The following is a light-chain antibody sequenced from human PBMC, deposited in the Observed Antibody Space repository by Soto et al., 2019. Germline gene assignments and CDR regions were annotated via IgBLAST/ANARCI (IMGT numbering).Light chain of an antibody. CDR1: SSNIGSNT. CDR3: AAWDDSLNGVV. V-gene: IGLV1-44*01. CDR2: SNN. J-gene: IGLJ2*01. Sequence: QSVLTQPPSASGTPGQRVTISCSGSSSNIGSNTVNWYQQLPGTAPKLLIYSNNQRPSGVPDRFSGSKSGTSASLAISGLLSEEEADYYYAAWDDSLNGVVFGGGTKVTVL.